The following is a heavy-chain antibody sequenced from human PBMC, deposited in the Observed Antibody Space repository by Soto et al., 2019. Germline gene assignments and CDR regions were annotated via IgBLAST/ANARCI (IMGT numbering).Heavy chain of an antibody. CDR1: CGSISSYY. CDR2: IYYSGST. J-gene: IGHJ3*02. Sequence: PSETLSLTCTVSCGSISSYYWSWIRQPPGKGLEWIGYIYYSGSTNYNPSLKSRVTISVDTSKNQFSLKLSSVTAADTAVYYCARGGRDAFDIWGQGTMVTVS. V-gene: IGHV4-59*01. CDR3: ARGGRDAFDI.